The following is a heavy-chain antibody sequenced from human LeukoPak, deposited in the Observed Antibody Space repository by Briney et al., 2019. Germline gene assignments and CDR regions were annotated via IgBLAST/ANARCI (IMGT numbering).Heavy chain of an antibody. Sequence: PGGSLRLSCAASGFTFDEYGMSWVRQAPGKGLEWVSSINWNGGSTGYADSVKGRFTISRDSAKNSLYLQMNSLRAEDTAVYYCAKVRRSSGWYRGAFDIWGQGTMVTVSS. D-gene: IGHD6-19*01. J-gene: IGHJ3*02. CDR3: AKVRRSSGWYRGAFDI. CDR1: GFTFDEYG. V-gene: IGHV3-20*04. CDR2: INWNGGST.